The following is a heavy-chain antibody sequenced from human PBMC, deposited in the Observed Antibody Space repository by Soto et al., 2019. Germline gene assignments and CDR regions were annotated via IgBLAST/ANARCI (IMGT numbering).Heavy chain of an antibody. Sequence: XGSLRLSCAASGFTFSDYYMSWIRQAPGKGLDWVSYISSSSSYTNYADSVKGRFTISRDNAKNSLYLQMNSLRAEDTAVYYCARVSYYDSSSYRNWFDPWGQGTLVTVSS. CDR3: ARVSYYDSSSYRNWFDP. J-gene: IGHJ5*02. V-gene: IGHV3-11*06. CDR2: ISSSSSYT. CDR1: GFTFSDYY. D-gene: IGHD3-22*01.